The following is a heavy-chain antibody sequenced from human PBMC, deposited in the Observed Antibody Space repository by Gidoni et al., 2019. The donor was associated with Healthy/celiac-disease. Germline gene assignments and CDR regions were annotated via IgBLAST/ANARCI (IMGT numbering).Heavy chain of an antibody. V-gene: IGHV3-9*01. J-gene: IGHJ3*02. D-gene: IGHD2-2*01. Sequence: EVQLVESGGGLVQPGRSLRLSCAASGFTFDDYAMHWVRQAPGKGLEWVSGISWNSGSIGYADSVKGRFTISRDNAKNSLYLQMNSLRAEDTALYYCVGSDPAKWGDAFDIWGQGTMVTVSS. CDR1: GFTFDDYA. CDR2: ISWNSGSI. CDR3: VGSDPAKWGDAFDI.